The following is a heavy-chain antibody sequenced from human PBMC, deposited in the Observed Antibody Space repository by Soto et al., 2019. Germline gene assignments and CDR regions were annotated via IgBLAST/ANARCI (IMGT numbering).Heavy chain of an antibody. J-gene: IGHJ6*02. V-gene: IGHV3-30*18. D-gene: IGHD1-7*01. Sequence: QVQLVESGGGVVQPGRSLRLSCAASGFTFSSYGMHWVRQAPGKGLEWVAVISYDGSNKYYADSVKGRFTISRDNSKNXLYLQMNSLRAEDTAVYYCAKGTLELLISTGGMDVWGQGTTVTVSS. CDR3: AKGTLELLISTGGMDV. CDR2: ISYDGSNK. CDR1: GFTFSSYG.